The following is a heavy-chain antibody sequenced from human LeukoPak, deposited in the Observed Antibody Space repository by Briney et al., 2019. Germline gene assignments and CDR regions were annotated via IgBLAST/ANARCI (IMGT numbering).Heavy chain of an antibody. V-gene: IGHV1-2*02. CDR2: INPNSGGT. J-gene: IGHJ3*02. CDR3: AVRSRYFDWLLYAFDI. Sequence: ASVKVSCKASGYTFTGYYMHWVRQAPGQGLEWMGWINPNSGGTNYAQKFQGRVTMTRDTSISTAYMGLSRLRSDDTAVYYCAVRSRYFDWLLYAFDIWGQGTMVTVSS. D-gene: IGHD3-9*01. CDR1: GYTFTGYY.